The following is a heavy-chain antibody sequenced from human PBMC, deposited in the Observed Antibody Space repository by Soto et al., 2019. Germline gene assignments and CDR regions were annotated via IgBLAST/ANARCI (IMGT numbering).Heavy chain of an antibody. CDR1: GFTFSSYG. Sequence: HPGGSLRLSCAASGFTFSSYGMHWVRQAPGKGLEGVSFISYDGSNKYYADSVKGRFTVSRDNSKNTLYLQMNSLRAEDTAVYYCARLGGYYQALDSWGQGTLVTVSS. V-gene: IGHV3-30*03. D-gene: IGHD3-22*01. J-gene: IGHJ4*02. CDR3: ARLGGYYQALDS. CDR2: ISYDGSNK.